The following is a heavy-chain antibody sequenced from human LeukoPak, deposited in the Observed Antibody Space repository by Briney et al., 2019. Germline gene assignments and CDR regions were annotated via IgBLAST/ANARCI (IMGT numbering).Heavy chain of an antibody. CDR1: VGSISSYY. Sequence: SETLSLTCTVSVGSISSYYWSWIRQPAGKGLEWIGRIYTSGSTNYNPSLKSRVTMSVNPSKNQLSLKLSSVTAADTAVYYCALGSCSGGSCLGYWGQGTLVTVSS. V-gene: IGHV4-4*07. CDR3: ALGSCSGGSCLGY. D-gene: IGHD2-15*01. CDR2: IYTSGST. J-gene: IGHJ4*02.